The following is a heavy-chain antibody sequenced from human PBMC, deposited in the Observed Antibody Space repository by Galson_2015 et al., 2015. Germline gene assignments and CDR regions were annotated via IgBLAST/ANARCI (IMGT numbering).Heavy chain of an antibody. J-gene: IGHJ3*02. D-gene: IGHD6-13*01. CDR1: GFTFSSYG. CDR2: IWYDGSNK. V-gene: IGHV3-33*01. CDR3: ARDQGRVSGGYDAFDI. Sequence: SLRLSCAASGFTFSSYGMHWVRQAPGKGLEWVAVIWYDGSNKYYADSVKGRFTISRDNSKNTLYLQMNSLRAEDTAVYYCARDQGRVSGGYDAFDIWGQGTMVTVSS.